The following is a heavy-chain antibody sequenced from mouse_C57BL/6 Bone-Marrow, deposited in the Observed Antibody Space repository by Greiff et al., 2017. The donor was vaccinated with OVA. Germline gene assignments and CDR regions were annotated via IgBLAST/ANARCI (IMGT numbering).Heavy chain of an antibody. Sequence: VKLVESGPGLVAPSQSLSITCTVSGFSLTSYAISWVRQPPGKGLEWLGVIWTGGGTNYNSALKSRLSISKDNSKSQVFLKMNSLQTDDTARYYCARTGLGLRGYYFDYWGQGTTLTVSS. D-gene: IGHD3-1*01. CDR1: GFSLTSYA. V-gene: IGHV2-9-1*01. J-gene: IGHJ2*01. CDR3: ARTGLGLRGYYFDY. CDR2: IWTGGGT.